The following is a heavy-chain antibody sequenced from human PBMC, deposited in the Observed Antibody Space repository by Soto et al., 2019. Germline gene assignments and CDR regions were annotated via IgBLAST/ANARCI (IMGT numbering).Heavy chain of an antibody. D-gene: IGHD3-9*01. V-gene: IGHV4-61*08. J-gene: IGHJ4*02. Sequence: SETLSLTCAVSGGSISSGGYSWSWIRQPPGKGPEWIGYIYHSGSTNYNPSLKSRVTISVDTSKNQFSLKLSSVTAADTAVYYCARHPDYDILTGFDYWGQGTLVTVSS. CDR3: ARHPDYDILTGFDY. CDR1: GGSISSGGYS. CDR2: IYHSGST.